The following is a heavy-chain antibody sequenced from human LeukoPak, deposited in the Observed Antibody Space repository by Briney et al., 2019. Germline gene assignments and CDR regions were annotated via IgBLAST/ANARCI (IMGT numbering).Heavy chain of an antibody. V-gene: IGHV4-4*07. CDR2: IYTTGKT. CDR1: SGSINSYY. D-gene: IGHD3-16*01. CDR3: ARHGYTASHYFLDF. Sequence: SETLSLTCTVSSGSINSYYWGWVRQPAGRGLEWIGRIYTTGKTDYNPSLKSRLTMSVDTSKGQFSLNLTSVTAADTAIYFCARHGYTASHYFLDFWSQGTLVTASS. J-gene: IGHJ4*02.